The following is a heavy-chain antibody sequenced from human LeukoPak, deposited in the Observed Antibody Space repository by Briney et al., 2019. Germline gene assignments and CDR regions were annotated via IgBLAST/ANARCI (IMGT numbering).Heavy chain of an antibody. CDR1: RYTFSSYD. V-gene: IGHV1-8*03. CDR3: ARERDDAAAGGDYYYYYMDV. CDR2: MNPNSGNT. J-gene: IGHJ6*03. D-gene: IGHD3-10*01. Sequence: GASVKVSCKASRYTFSSYDINWVRQATGQGLEWMGWMNPNSGNTGYAQKFQGRVTITRNTSISTAYMELSSLRSEDTAVYYCARERDDAAAGGDYYYYYMDVWGKGTTVTVSS.